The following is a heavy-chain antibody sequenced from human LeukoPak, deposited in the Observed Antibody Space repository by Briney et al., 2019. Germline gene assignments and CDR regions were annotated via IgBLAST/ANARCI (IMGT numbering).Heavy chain of an antibody. CDR1: GFTFSSYA. CDR2: VSYDGSNK. Sequence: PGGSLRLSCAASGFTFSSYAMHWVRQAPGKGLEWVAVVSYDGSNKYYADSVKGRFTISRDNSKNTLYLQMNSLRAEDTAVYYCARAAGIDYWGQGTLVTVSS. CDR3: ARAAGIDY. J-gene: IGHJ4*02. V-gene: IGHV3-30*04. D-gene: IGHD6-13*01.